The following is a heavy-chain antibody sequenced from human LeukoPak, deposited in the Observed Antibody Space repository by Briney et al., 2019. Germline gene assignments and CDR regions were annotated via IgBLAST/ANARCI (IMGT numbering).Heavy chain of an antibody. CDR1: GGSISSGSYY. V-gene: IGHV4-61*02. D-gene: IGHD2-15*01. J-gene: IGHJ6*03. Sequence: PSETLSLTCTVSGGSISSGSYYWSWIRQPAGKGLEWIGRIYTSGSTNYNPSLKSRVTISVDTSKNQFSLKLSSVTAADTAVYYCARVGSGGSRLNYYYYMDVWGKGTTVTISS. CDR3: ARVGSGGSRLNYYYYMDV. CDR2: IYTSGST.